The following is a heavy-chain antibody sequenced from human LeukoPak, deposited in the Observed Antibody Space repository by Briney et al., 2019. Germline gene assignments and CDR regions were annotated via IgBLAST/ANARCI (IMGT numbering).Heavy chain of an antibody. J-gene: IGHJ4*02. CDR2: VSSSDSTT. D-gene: IGHD2/OR15-2a*01. Sequence: GGSLRLSCAASGFIFSDYYMSWIRQAPGKGLEWVSYVSSSDSTTYYAGSVKGRFTISRDNAKNSLYLQMNSLRAEDTAVYYCARDSGGLSDYWGQGTLVTVSS. CDR3: ARDSGGLSDY. CDR1: GFIFSDYY. V-gene: IGHV3-11*01.